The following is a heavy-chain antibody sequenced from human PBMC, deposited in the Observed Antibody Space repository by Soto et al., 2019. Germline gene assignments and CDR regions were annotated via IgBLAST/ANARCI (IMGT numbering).Heavy chain of an antibody. D-gene: IGHD4-4*01. CDR2: ISGGGSNT. CDR1: GFPFSSYV. Sequence: EEQLLESGGGLVQRGGSLRLSCAASGFPFSSYVMSWVRQAPGKGLEWVSGISGGGSNTFYADYVKGRFTISRDNSKNTLLLQMNSLGAEDTAVYYCAKDSNKYSSSLRGRYFDYWGQGIGVTVSS. J-gene: IGHJ4*02. V-gene: IGHV3-23*01. CDR3: AKDSNKYSSSLRGRYFDY.